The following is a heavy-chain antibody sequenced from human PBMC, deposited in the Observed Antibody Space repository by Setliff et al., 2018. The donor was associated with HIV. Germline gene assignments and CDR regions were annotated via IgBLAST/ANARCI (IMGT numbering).Heavy chain of an antibody. J-gene: IGHJ3*02. D-gene: IGHD1-7*01. CDR3: ARHGGITGTTDAFYI. CDR2: IYHSGGA. Sequence: SETLSLTCGVSSYSISGGYYWGWIRQPPGKGLEWIGGIYHSGGAYYNPSLKRRVTISVDTSKNQFSLKMSSLTAADTAVYSRARHGGITGTTDAFYIWGQGTMVTVSS. V-gene: IGHV4-38-2*01. CDR1: SYSISGGYY.